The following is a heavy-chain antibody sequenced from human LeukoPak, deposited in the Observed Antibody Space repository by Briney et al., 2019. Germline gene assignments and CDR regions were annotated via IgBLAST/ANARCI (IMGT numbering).Heavy chain of an antibody. CDR3: ARDRTGPPPLYYFDY. CDR1: GYTFTSYY. CDR2: INPSGGST. Sequence: ASVKVSCKASGYTFTSYYMHWVRQAPGQGLEWMGIINPSGGSTSYAQKFQGRVTMTRDTSTSTVYMELSSLRSEDTAVCYCARDRTGPPPLYYFDYWGQGTLVTVSS. J-gene: IGHJ4*02. V-gene: IGHV1-46*01. D-gene: IGHD1/OR15-1a*01.